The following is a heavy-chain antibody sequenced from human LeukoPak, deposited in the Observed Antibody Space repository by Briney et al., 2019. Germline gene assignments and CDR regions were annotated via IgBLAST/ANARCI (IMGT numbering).Heavy chain of an antibody. CDR2: TYYRSKWYN. CDR3: ARDVSAIRYYYYYGMDV. D-gene: IGHD2-21*02. CDR1: GDSFSSNSAA. Sequence: SQTLSLTCAISGDSFSSNSAAWNWLRQSPSRGLEWLGRTYYRSKWYNDYAVSVKSRITINPDTSKNQFSLQLNSVTPEDTAVYYCARDVSAIRYYYYYGMDVWGQGTTVTVSS. J-gene: IGHJ6*02. V-gene: IGHV6-1*01.